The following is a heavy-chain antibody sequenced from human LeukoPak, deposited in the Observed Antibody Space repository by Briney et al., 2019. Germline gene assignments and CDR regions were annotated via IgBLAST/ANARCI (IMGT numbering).Heavy chain of an antibody. Sequence: ASVKVSCKASGYTFTSYDINWVRQATGQGLEWMGWMNPNSGNTGYAQKFQGRVTITRNTSISSAYMELSSLRSEDTAVYYCARPRGWYDFWSGYSLDAFDIWGQGTMVTVSS. D-gene: IGHD3-3*01. J-gene: IGHJ3*02. CDR2: MNPNSGNT. CDR1: GYTFTSYD. V-gene: IGHV1-8*03. CDR3: ARPRGWYDFWSGYSLDAFDI.